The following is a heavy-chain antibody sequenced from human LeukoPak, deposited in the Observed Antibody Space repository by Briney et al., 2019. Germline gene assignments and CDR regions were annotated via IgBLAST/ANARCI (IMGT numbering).Heavy chain of an antibody. J-gene: IGHJ3*02. V-gene: IGHV4-59*10. Sequence: PSETLSLTCAVYGGSFSSYYWSWIRQPAGKGLEWIGRIYTSGSTNYNPSLKSRVTMSVDTSKNQFSLKLSSVTAADTAVYYCARGPYSYDSSGAFDIWGQGTMVTVSS. CDR2: IYTSGST. CDR3: ARGPYSYDSSGAFDI. D-gene: IGHD3-22*01. CDR1: GGSFSSYY.